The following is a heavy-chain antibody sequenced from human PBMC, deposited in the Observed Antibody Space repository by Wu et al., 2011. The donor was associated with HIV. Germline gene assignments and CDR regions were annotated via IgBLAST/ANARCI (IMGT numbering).Heavy chain of an antibody. CDR2: VDPEDGET. D-gene: IGHD2-15*01. V-gene: IGHV1-69-2*01. Sequence: EFQLEQSGAEVKKPGAPVKISCKVSGYTFTDYQMHWVQQAPGKGLEWMGLVDPEDGETIYAEKFQGRVTIYTDAVTKTVNMELSSLRSEDTAVYYCVRGYCSGDNCYLPFDVFDIWGQGTMVTVSS. J-gene: IGHJ3*02. CDR1: GYTFTDYQ. CDR3: VRGYCSGDNCYLPFDVFDI.